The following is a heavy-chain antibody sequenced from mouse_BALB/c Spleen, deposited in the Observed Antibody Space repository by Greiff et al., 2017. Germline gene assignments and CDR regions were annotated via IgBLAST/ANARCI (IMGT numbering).Heavy chain of an antibody. V-gene: IGHV14-3*02. Sequence: EVQLQQSGAELVKPGASVKLSCTASGFNIKDTYMHWVKQRPEQGLEWIGRIDPANGNTKYDPKFQGKATITADTSSNTAYLQLSSLTSEDTAVYYCAFDGYPAWFAYWGQGTLVTVSA. D-gene: IGHD2-3*01. CDR2: IDPANGNT. CDR3: AFDGYPAWFAY. J-gene: IGHJ3*01. CDR1: GFNIKDTY.